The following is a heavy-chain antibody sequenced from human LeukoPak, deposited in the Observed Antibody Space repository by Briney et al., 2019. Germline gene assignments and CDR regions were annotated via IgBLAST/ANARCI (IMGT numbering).Heavy chain of an antibody. Sequence: GGSLRLSCAASGFSFSTYDMLWVRQATGKGLEWVSGIGTAGDTYYPGSVKGRFTISRENAKNSLYLQMNSLRAEDTAVYYCARDTRGGIADFYHYYGMDVWGQGTTVTVSS. J-gene: IGHJ6*01. V-gene: IGHV3-13*01. D-gene: IGHD3-10*01. CDR2: IGTAGDT. CDR3: ARDTRGGIADFYHYYGMDV. CDR1: GFSFSTYD.